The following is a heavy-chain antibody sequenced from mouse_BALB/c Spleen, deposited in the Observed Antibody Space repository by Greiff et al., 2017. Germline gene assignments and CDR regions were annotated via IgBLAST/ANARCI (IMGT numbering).Heavy chain of an antibody. V-gene: IGHV1S56*01. CDR3: ARGGNYRKGYAMDY. D-gene: IGHD2-1*01. CDR2: VYPGDGST. J-gene: IGHJ4*01. Sequence: QVQLQQSGPELVKPGASVKISCKASGYTFTDYNMHWVKQSHGKSLEWIGWVYPGDGSTKYNEKFKGKATLTADKSSSTAYMQLSSLTSENSAVYFCARGGNYRKGYAMDYWGQGTSVTVSS. CDR1: GYTFTDYN.